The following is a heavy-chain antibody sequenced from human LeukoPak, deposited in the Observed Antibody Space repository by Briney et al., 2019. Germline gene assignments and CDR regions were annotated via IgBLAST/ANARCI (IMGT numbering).Heavy chain of an antibody. V-gene: IGHV4-39*07. CDR2: IYYSGST. CDR1: GGSISSSSYY. J-gene: IGHJ3*02. Sequence: SETLSLTCTVSGGSISSSSYYWGWIRQPPGKGLEWIGSIYYSGSTYYNPSLKSRVTISVDTSKNQFSLKLSSVTAADTAVYYCARAGYYGSDAFDIWGQGTMVTVSS. CDR3: ARAGYYGSDAFDI. D-gene: IGHD3-10*01.